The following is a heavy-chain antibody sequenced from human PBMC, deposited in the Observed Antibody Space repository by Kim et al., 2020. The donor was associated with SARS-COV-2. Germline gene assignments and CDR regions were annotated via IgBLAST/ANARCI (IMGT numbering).Heavy chain of an antibody. CDR3: AKDLTYYYDNSGSEDDY. V-gene: IGHV3-23*01. Sequence: GKGRFTISRDNSKNTLYLQMNSLRAEDTAVYYCAKDLTYYYDNSGSEDDYWGQGTLVTVSS. D-gene: IGHD3-22*01. J-gene: IGHJ4*02.